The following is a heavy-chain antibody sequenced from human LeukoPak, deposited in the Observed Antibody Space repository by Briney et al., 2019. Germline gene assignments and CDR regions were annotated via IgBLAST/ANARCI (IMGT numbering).Heavy chain of an antibody. CDR2: IYTSGST. J-gene: IGHJ6*03. CDR3: AGARGYYYYMDV. CDR1: GGSISSGNYY. V-gene: IGHV4-61*02. Sequence: PSETLSLTCTVSGGSISSGNYYWSWIRQPAGKGLEWIGRIYTSGSTNYNPSLKSRVTISVDTSKNQFSLKLSSVTAADTAVYYCAGARGYYYYMDVWGKGTTVTVSS.